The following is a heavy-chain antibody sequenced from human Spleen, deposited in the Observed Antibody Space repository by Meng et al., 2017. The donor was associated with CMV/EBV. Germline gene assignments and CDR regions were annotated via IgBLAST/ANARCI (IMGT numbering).Heavy chain of an antibody. Sequence: EVQLVESGGGLVKPGGSLRVSCAASGFTFSHAWMSWVRQAPGKGLEWVGRIKSKIEGGTIDYAAPVKGRFTILRDDSKNTLYVQMNSLKTEDTAVYYCTTGAGGSSWYRVDYWGQGTLVTVSS. J-gene: IGHJ4*02. V-gene: IGHV3-15*01. CDR3: TTGAGGSSWYRVDY. CDR2: IKSKIEGGTI. D-gene: IGHD6-13*01. CDR1: GFTFSHAW.